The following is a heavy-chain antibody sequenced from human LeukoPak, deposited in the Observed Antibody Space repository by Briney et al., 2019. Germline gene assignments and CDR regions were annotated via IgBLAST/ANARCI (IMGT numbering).Heavy chain of an antibody. CDR3: ARSHYSLRTYYYYYYMDV. CDR2: IYTSGST. J-gene: IGHJ6*03. V-gene: IGHV4-61*02. D-gene: IGHD4-11*01. CDR1: GGSISSGSYY. Sequence: SETLSLTCTVSGGSISSGSYYWSWIRQPAGKGLEWIGRIYTSGSTNYNPSLKSRVTISVDTSKNQCSLKLSSVTAADTAVYYCARSHYSLRTYYYYYYMDVWGKGTTVTVSS.